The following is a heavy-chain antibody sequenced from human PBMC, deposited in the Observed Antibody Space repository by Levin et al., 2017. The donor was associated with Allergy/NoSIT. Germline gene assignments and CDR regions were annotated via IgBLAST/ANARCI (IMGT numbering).Heavy chain of an antibody. CDR3: ARGLPLLWFGEPEFKGPFHFDY. J-gene: IGHJ4*02. D-gene: IGHD3-10*01. CDR2: INHSGST. V-gene: IGHV4-34*01. Sequence: SETLSLTCAVYGGSFSGYYWSWIRQPPGKGLEWIGEINHSGSTNYNPSLKSRVTISVDTSKNQFSLKLSSVTAADTAVYYCARGLPLLWFGEPEFKGPFHFDYWGQGTLVTVSS. CDR1: GGSFSGYY.